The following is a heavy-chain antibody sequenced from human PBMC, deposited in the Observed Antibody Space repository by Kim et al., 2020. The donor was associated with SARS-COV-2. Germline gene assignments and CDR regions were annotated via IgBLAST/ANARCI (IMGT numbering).Heavy chain of an antibody. CDR2: IYPGDSDT. CDR1: GYSFTSYW. J-gene: IGHJ6*02. D-gene: IGHD5-18*01. V-gene: IGHV5-51*01. Sequence: GESLKISCKGSGYSFTSYWIGWVRQMPGKGLEWMGIIYPGDSDTRYSPSFQGQVTISADKSISTAYLQWSSLKASDTAMYYCARSEYRAMVTYYYYGMDVWGQGTTVTVSS. CDR3: ARSEYRAMVTYYYYGMDV.